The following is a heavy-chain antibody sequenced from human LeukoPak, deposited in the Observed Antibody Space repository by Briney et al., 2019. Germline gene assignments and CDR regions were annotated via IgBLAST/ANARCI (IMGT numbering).Heavy chain of an antibody. J-gene: IGHJ4*02. Sequence: GASVKVSCKASGYTFTVYYIHWVRQAPGQGLEWMGWINPNSGATNYAQKFQGRVTMIRDTSISTAYMELSRLRYDDTAVYYCARDQGSSGWSDFDYWGQGTLVTVSS. CDR3: ARDQGSSGWSDFDY. CDR1: GYTFTVYY. V-gene: IGHV1-2*02. D-gene: IGHD6-19*01. CDR2: INPNSGAT.